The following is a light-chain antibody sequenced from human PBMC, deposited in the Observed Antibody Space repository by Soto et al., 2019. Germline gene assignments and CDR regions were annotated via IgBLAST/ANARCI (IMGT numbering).Light chain of an antibody. CDR2: DVS. J-gene: IGLJ3*02. V-gene: IGLV2-11*01. Sequence: QSALTQPRSVSGSPGQSVTISCTGTSSDVGGYNYVYWYQQHPGKAPKLMIYDVSKRPSGVPDRFSGSKSGNTASLTISGLQAEDEADYYCCSYAGSYTKEFGGGTKLTVL. CDR3: CSYAGSYTKE. CDR1: SSDVGGYNY.